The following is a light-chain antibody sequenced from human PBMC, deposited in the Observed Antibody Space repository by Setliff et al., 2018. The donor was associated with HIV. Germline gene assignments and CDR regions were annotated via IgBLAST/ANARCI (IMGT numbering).Light chain of an antibody. CDR1: SSDVGAYNY. J-gene: IGLJ2*01. CDR2: DVR. V-gene: IGLV2-14*03. Sequence: QSALTQPASVSASPGQSITISCTGTSSDVGAYNYVSWYQQHPGKAPNLIIYDVRSRPSGVSNRFSGSKSGNTASLTISGLQAEDEADYYCSSYSSSCTLVFGGGTKVTVL. CDR3: SSYSSSCTLV.